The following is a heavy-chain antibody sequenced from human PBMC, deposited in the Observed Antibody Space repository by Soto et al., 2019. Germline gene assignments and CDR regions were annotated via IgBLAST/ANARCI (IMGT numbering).Heavy chain of an antibody. D-gene: IGHD6-13*01. J-gene: IGHJ6*02. Sequence: ASVKVSCKASGYTFTSYDINWVRQATGQGLEWMGWMNPNSGNTGYAQKFQGGVTMTRNTSISTAYMELSSLRSEDTAVYYCARGGAAADTGDCYSYYGMDVWGQGTTVTVSS. V-gene: IGHV1-8*01. CDR3: ARGGAAADTGDCYSYYGMDV. CDR1: GYTFTSYD. CDR2: MNPNSGNT.